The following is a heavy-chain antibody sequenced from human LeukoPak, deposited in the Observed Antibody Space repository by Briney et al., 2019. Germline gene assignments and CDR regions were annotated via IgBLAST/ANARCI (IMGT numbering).Heavy chain of an antibody. V-gene: IGHV4-61*02. D-gene: IGHD5-24*01. CDR2: IYTSGST. CDR1: GGSISSGSCY. CDR3: AREMATIRAFDI. J-gene: IGHJ3*02. Sequence: PSQTLSLTCTVSGGSISSGSCYWSWIRQPAGKGLEWIGRIYTSGSTNYNPSHKSRVTISVDTSKNQFSLKLSSVTAADTAVYYCAREMATIRAFDIWGQGTMVTVSS.